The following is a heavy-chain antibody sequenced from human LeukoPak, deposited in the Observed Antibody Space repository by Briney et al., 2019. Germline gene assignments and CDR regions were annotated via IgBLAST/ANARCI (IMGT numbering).Heavy chain of an antibody. Sequence: PSETLSLTCTVSGGSISSSSYYWGWIRQPPGKGLEWIGSIYHSGSTYYNPSLKSRVTISVDTSKNQFSLKLSSVTAADTAVYYCARIIAVAGKGHFQHWGQGTLVTVSS. J-gene: IGHJ1*01. CDR1: GGSISSSSYY. CDR2: IYHSGST. V-gene: IGHV4-39*07. D-gene: IGHD6-19*01. CDR3: ARIIAVAGKGHFQH.